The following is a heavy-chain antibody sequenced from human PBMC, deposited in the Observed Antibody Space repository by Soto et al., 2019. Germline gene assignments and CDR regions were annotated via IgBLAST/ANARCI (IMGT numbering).Heavy chain of an antibody. CDR2: IHPGDSDT. J-gene: IGHJ6*02. D-gene: IGHD2-15*01. CDR1: GYSFTSYW. CDR3: ARTPGPEVAASLGYYYFSGMDV. V-gene: IGHV5-51*01. Sequence: GESLKISCEASGYSFTSYWIGWVRQMPGKGLEWMGIIHPGDSDTKYSPSFQGQVTISVDKSITTAYLQWSSLKASDTAMYYCARTPGPEVAASLGYYYFSGMDVWGQGTTVPVSS.